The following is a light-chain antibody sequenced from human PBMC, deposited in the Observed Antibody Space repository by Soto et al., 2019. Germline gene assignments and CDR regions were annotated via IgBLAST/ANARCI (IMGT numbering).Light chain of an antibody. CDR2: DTS. Sequence: QSPSTLSVSKGEGATLSCRASQGIGDTLAWYQHKPGQTPRLLIYDTSTRATGVPTRFSGSVSGTDFTLTISSLEPEDFAVYYCQQRSNWRWLTFGGGTKVDIK. CDR1: QGIGDT. CDR3: QQRSNWRWLT. V-gene: IGKV3D-11*01. J-gene: IGKJ4*01.